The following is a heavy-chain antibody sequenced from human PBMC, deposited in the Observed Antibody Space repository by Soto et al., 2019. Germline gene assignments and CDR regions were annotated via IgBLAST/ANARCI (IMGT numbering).Heavy chain of an antibody. D-gene: IGHD3-3*02. J-gene: IGHJ5*02. Sequence: ASVKVSCKTSGYFFNDYHMHWVRRAPGQGLEWMGWINPKNGDTNYAQKFQDRVTMTRDTSISTVYIELSRLTSDDTAVYYCAGEEGGSNIAAVLLDPWGQGTLVTVSS. V-gene: IGHV1-2*02. CDR1: GYFFNDYH. CDR2: INPKNGDT. CDR3: AGEEGGSNIAAVLLDP.